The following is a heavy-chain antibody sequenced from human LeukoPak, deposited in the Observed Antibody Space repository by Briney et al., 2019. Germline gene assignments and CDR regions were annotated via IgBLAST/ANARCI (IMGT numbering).Heavy chain of an antibody. J-gene: IGHJ4*02. CDR2: INPRSGGT. CDR3: AREGDDYGDY. D-gene: IGHD3-16*01. CDR1: GYTFXDYX. V-gene: IGHV1-2*02. Sequence: VXXSXKTSGYTFXDYXMHWVRQAPGQXLEWMGWINPRSGGTNYAQKFQGRVTMTRDTSISAAYMDLTRLISDDTAVYYCAREGDDYGDYWGQGTLVTVSS.